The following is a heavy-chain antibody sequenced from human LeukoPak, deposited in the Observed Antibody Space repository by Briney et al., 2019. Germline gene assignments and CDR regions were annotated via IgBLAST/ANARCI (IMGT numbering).Heavy chain of an antibody. CDR1: GGSISSYY. Sequence: SETLSLTCTVSGGSISSYYWSWIRQPPGKGLEWIGYIYYSGSTNYNPSLKSRVTISVDTSKNQFSLKLSSVTAADTAVYYCARVPRSSDYDFWSGTNWYFDLWGRGTLVTVSS. CDR2: IYYSGST. CDR3: ARVPRSSDYDFWSGTNWYFDL. D-gene: IGHD3-3*01. V-gene: IGHV4-59*01. J-gene: IGHJ2*01.